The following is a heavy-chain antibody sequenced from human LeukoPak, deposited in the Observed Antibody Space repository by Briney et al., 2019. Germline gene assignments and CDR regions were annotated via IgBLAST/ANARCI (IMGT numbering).Heavy chain of an antibody. V-gene: IGHV1-3*03. Sequence: ASVTVSCKASGYTFTGYYMHWVRQAPGQGLEWMGWINTGNGNTKYSQEFQGRVTITRDTSANTAYMELGSLRSEDMAVYYCARTVRYSSGPLTDLLPYYFDYWGQGTLVTVSS. CDR2: INTGNGNT. J-gene: IGHJ4*02. D-gene: IGHD6-19*01. CDR1: GYTFTGYY. CDR3: ARTVRYSSGPLTDLLPYYFDY.